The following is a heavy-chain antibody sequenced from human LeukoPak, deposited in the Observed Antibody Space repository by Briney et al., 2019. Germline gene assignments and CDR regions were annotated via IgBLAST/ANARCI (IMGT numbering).Heavy chain of an antibody. CDR1: GYTFTSYY. Sequence: ASVKVSCKASGYTFTSYYMHWVRQAPGQGLEWMGWINPNSGGTNYAQKFQGRVTMTRDTSISTAYMELSRLRSDDTAVYYCASAGHYDFWSGYYAPLDYWGQGTLVTVSS. J-gene: IGHJ4*02. D-gene: IGHD3-3*01. CDR3: ASAGHYDFWSGYYAPLDY. CDR2: INPNSGGT. V-gene: IGHV1-2*02.